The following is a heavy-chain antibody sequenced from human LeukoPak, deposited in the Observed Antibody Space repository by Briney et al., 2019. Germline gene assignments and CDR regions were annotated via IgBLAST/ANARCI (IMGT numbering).Heavy chain of an antibody. CDR1: GFTFSSYE. Sequence: PGGSLRLSCAASGFTFSSYEMNWVRQAPGKGREWVSYISSSGSTIYYADSVKGRFTISRDNAKNSLYLQMNSLRAEDTAVYYCARTVPRLLFDYWSQGTLVTVSS. V-gene: IGHV3-48*03. CDR2: ISSSGSTI. CDR3: ARTVPRLLFDY. J-gene: IGHJ4*02. D-gene: IGHD4-17*01.